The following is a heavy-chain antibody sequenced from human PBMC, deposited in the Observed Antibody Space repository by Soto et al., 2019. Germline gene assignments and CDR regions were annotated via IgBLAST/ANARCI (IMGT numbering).Heavy chain of an antibody. J-gene: IGHJ4*02. Sequence: GGSLRLSCAASGFTFSGSAMHWVRQASGKGLEWAGRIRSKANSYATAYAASVKGRFTISRDDSKNTAYLQMNSLKTEDTAVYYCTRHRGAVAYDYWGQGTLVTVSS. CDR2: IRSKANSYAT. D-gene: IGHD6-19*01. CDR1: GFTFSGSA. CDR3: TRHRGAVAYDY. V-gene: IGHV3-73*01.